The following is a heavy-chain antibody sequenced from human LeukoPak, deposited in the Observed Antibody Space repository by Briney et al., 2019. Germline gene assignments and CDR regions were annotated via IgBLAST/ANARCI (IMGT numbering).Heavy chain of an antibody. J-gene: IGHJ3*02. CDR1: GYTFTSYD. CDR2: MNPNSGNT. Sequence: VSVKVSCKASGYTFTSYDINWVRQAAGQGLEWMGWMNPNSGNTGYAQKFQGRVTITRNTSISTAYMELSSLRSEDTAVYYCARDHGGNSWGAFDIWGQGTMVTVSS. V-gene: IGHV1-8*03. D-gene: IGHD4-23*01. CDR3: ARDHGGNSWGAFDI.